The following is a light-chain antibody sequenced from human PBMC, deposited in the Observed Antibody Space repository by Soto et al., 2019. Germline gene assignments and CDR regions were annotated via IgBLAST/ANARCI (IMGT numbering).Light chain of an antibody. Sequence: EIVMTQSPATLSVSPGERATLSCRASQSIGSNLAWYQQKPGQAPRLLMYGVSNRATGTPARFSGSGSGTEFRLAISSLQSEDFAVYYCQQHNTRLSTFGQGTRVEI. CDR1: QSIGSN. CDR2: GVS. CDR3: QQHNTRLST. V-gene: IGKV3D-15*01. J-gene: IGKJ1*01.